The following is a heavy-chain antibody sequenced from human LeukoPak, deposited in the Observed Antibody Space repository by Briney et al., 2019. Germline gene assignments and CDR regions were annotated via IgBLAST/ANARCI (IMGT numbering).Heavy chain of an antibody. J-gene: IGHJ5*02. CDR1: GGSFSGYY. Sequence: SETLSLTCSVDGGSFSGYYWSWIRQPPGKGLEWIGEINHSGSARYKPSLKSRVTLSVDTSKNQVSLQLNSVTPEDTAVYYCARVTGYYYDSSGYYYFNWFDPWGQGTLVTVSS. CDR2: INHSGSA. D-gene: IGHD3-22*01. V-gene: IGHV4-34*01. CDR3: ARVTGYYYDSSGYYYFNWFDP.